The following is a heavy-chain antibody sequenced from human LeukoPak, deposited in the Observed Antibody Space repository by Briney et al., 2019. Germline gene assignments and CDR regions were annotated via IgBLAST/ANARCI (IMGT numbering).Heavy chain of an antibody. J-gene: IGHJ3*02. CDR2: ISSSSYI. D-gene: IGHD3-22*01. CDR3: ARDREAETYYYDSSRGAFDI. V-gene: IGHV3-21*01. Sequence: GGSLRLSCAASGFTFSSYSMNWVRQAPGKGLEWVSSISSSSYIYYADSVKGRFTISRDNAKNSLYLQMNSLRAEDTAVYYCARDREAETYYYDSSRGAFDIWGQGTMVTVSS. CDR1: GFTFSSYS.